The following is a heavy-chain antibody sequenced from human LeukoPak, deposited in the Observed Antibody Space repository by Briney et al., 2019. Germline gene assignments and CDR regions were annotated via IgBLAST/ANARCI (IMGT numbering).Heavy chain of an antibody. D-gene: IGHD3-10*01. V-gene: IGHV3-7*04. CDR1: GFDIRHYY. J-gene: IGHJ4*02. CDR2: IRNDGSNI. Sequence: GGSLRLSCVASGFDIRHYYMSWVRQAPGKGLEWVADIRNDGSNIYNVDSVRGRFTISRDNAKNSLFLQMNSLKDEDTAVYYCARDGSGRDFSLDYWGQGTLVTVSS. CDR3: ARDGSGRDFSLDY.